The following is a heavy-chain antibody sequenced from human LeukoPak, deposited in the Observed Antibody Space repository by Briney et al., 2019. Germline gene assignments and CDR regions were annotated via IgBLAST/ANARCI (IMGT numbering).Heavy chain of an antibody. CDR2: ISYDGSNK. CDR3: AKGKRRYGDYVIDY. V-gene: IGHV3-30*04. D-gene: IGHD4-17*01. CDR1: GFTFSSYA. J-gene: IGHJ4*02. Sequence: PGGSLRLSCAASGFTFSSYAMHWVRQAPGKGLEWVAVISYDGSNKYYADSVKGRFTISRDNSKNTLYLQMNSLRAEDTAVYYCAKGKRRYGDYVIDYWGQGTLVTVSS.